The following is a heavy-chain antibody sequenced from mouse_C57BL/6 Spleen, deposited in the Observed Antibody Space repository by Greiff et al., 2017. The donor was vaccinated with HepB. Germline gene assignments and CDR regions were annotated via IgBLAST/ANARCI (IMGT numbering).Heavy chain of an antibody. CDR2: IDPSDSYT. V-gene: IGHV1-59*01. Sequence: VQLQQPGAELVRPGTSVKLSCKASGYTFTSYWMHWVKQRPGQGLEWIGVIDPSDSYTNYNQKFKGKATLTVDTSSSTAYMQLSSLTSEDSAVYYCARSDGSSPYYYAMDYWGQGTSVTVSS. CDR1: GYTFTSYW. J-gene: IGHJ4*01. D-gene: IGHD1-1*01. CDR3: ARSDGSSPYYYAMDY.